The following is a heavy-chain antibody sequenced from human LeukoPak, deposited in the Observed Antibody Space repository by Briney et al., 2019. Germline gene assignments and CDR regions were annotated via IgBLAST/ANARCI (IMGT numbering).Heavy chain of an antibody. J-gene: IGHJ4*02. CDR3: ARDVSYNSLDY. CDR2: IWYDGSKE. Sequence: PGGSLRLSCATSGFTFSSHGFYWVRQAPGKGLEWVAVIWYDGSKEYYADSVKGRSTISRDNSKNTLYLEMNSLRAEDTAVCCARDVSYNSLDYWGQGTLVTVSS. V-gene: IGHV3-33*01. D-gene: IGHD6-13*01. CDR1: GFTFSSHG.